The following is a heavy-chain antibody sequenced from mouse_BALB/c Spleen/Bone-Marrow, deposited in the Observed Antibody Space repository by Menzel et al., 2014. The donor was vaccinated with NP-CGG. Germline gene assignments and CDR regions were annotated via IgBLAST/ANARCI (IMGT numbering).Heavy chain of an antibody. D-gene: IGHD1-1*01. V-gene: IGHV1-84*02. CDR2: IFPGNVSP. CDR3: GREYGGRGFDH. Sequence: QVQLQQPGGELVKPGASVKLSCKASGYTFRNYDINWVRQKPEQGLEWIGWIFPGNVSPRYNENFMDRATLTTDGSSSRADLHLSSMTSEDSAVYFYGREYGGRGFDHWGQGTTLTVSS. J-gene: IGHJ2*01. CDR1: GYTFRNYD.